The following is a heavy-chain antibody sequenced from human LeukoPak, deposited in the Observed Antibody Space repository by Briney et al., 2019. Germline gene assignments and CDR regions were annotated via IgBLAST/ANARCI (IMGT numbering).Heavy chain of an antibody. CDR3: ARGGGYSYGPFYY. D-gene: IGHD5-18*01. J-gene: IGHJ4*02. Sequence: GGSLRLSCTASGFTFGDYAMSWVRQAPGKGLVWVSRINSDGSSTSYADSVKGRFTISRDNAKNTLYLQMNSLRAEDTAVYYCARGGGYSYGPFYYWGQGTLVTVSS. V-gene: IGHV3-74*01. CDR2: INSDGSST. CDR1: GFTFGDYA.